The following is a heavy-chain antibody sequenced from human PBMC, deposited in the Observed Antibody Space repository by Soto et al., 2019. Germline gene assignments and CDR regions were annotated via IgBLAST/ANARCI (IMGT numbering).Heavy chain of an antibody. CDR2: LYDLDGS. V-gene: IGHV3-53*01. CDR1: GFTISGKKY. CDR3: APWDEREQAYDV. J-gene: IGHJ3*01. Sequence: DVQLVESGGGLIQPGESLRLSCAAFGFTISGKKYVAWVRQAPGKGLEWVSALYDLDGSFYAASVKGRFTTSSDSSKTTVYLQVNDLRPDDTAVYYCAPWDEREQAYDVWGQGTTVTVSS. D-gene: IGHD1-1*01.